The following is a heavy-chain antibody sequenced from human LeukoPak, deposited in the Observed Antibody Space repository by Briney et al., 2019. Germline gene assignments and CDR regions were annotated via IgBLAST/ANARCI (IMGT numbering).Heavy chain of an antibody. J-gene: IGHJ4*02. CDR2: TNHSGST. CDR1: GGSMSSGSYY. D-gene: IGHD3-22*01. Sequence: SQTLSLTCTVSGGSMSSGSYYWSWIRQPAGKGLEWIGETNHSGSTNYNPSLKSRVTISVDTSKNQFSLKLSSVTAADTAVYYCARGRGIVVRSWYFDYWGQGTLVTVSS. V-gene: IGHV4-61*09. CDR3: ARGRGIVVRSWYFDY.